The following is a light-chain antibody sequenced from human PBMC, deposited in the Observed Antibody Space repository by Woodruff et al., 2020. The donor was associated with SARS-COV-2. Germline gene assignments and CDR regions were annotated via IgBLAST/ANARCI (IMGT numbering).Light chain of an antibody. J-gene: IGKJ2*01. CDR1: QSVSSN. CDR2: GAS. Sequence: PATLSVSPGERATLSCRASQSVSSNLAWYQQKPGQAPRLLIYGASTRATGIPARFSGSGSGTEFTLTISSLQSEDFAVYYCQQYNNWPYTFGQG. V-gene: IGKV3-15*01. CDR3: QQYNNWPYT.